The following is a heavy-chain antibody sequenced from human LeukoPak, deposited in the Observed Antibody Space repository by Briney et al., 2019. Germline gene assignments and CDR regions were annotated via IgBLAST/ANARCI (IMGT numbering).Heavy chain of an antibody. D-gene: IGHD6-13*01. CDR1: NYSITSGYY. J-gene: IGHJ4*02. V-gene: IGHV4-38-2*02. Sequence: SETLSPTCTVSNYSITSGYYWGWIRQPPRKGLEWIGSIYHSGSTHYNPSLKSRVTISIDTSRNQFSLKLTSLTAADTAVYYCARVWVGYVAAAGYWGQGTLVTVSS. CDR2: IYHSGST. CDR3: ARVWVGYVAAAGY.